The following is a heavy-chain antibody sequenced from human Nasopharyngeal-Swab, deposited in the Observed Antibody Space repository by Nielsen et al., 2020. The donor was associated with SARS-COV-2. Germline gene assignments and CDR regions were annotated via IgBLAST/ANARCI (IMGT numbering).Heavy chain of an antibody. CDR1: GFTFSSYS. V-gene: IGHV3-21*01. Sequence: GESLKISCAASGFTFSSYSMNWVRQAPGKGPEWVSSISSSSSYIYYADSVKGRFTISRDNAKNSLYLQMNSLRAEDTAVYYCARGPRYSGWDYYYYGMDVWGQGTTVTVSS. J-gene: IGHJ6*02. CDR3: ARGPRYSGWDYYYYGMDV. CDR2: ISSSSSYI. D-gene: IGHD6-19*01.